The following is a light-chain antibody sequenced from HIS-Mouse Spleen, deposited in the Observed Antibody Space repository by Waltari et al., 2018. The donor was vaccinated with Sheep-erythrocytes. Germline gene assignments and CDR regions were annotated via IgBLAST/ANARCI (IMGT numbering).Light chain of an antibody. V-gene: IGLV2-14*01. Sequence: QSALTQPASVSGSPGPSIPISCTGTSRDVGGYTYVSWYQQHPGKAPKLMIYEVSNRPSGVSNRFSGSKSGNTASLTISGLQAEDEADYYCSSYTSSSTPVVFGGGTKLTVL. J-gene: IGLJ2*01. CDR2: EVS. CDR3: SSYTSSSTPVV. CDR1: SRDVGGYTY.